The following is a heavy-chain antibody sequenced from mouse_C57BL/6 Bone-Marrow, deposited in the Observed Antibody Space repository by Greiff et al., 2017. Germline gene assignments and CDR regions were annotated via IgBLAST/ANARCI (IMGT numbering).Heavy chain of an antibody. CDR3: VRHKITTVV. CDR1: GFSFNTYA. V-gene: IGHV10-1*01. D-gene: IGHD1-1*01. J-gene: IGHJ2*01. Sequence: EVHLVESGGGLVQPKGSLKLSCAASGFSFNTYAMNWVRQAPGKGLEWVARIRSKSNNYATYYADSVKDRFTISRDDSESMLYLQMNNLKTEDTAMYYCVRHKITTVVGGQGTTLTVSS. CDR2: IRSKSNNYAT.